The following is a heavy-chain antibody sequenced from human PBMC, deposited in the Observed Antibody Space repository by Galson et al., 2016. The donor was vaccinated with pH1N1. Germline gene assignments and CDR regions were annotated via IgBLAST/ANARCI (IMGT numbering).Heavy chain of an antibody. CDR2: ISTLFGTA. Sequence: SVKVSCKASGGIFNSHTISWVRQAPGQELEWMGRISTLFGTANYAQNFMGRVTISADASTGTAYMELTNLASQDTAVYFCAREGANYYGSDGMDVWGQGTTVTVS. D-gene: IGHD3-10*01. CDR3: AREGANYYGSDGMDV. V-gene: IGHV1-69*13. J-gene: IGHJ6*02. CDR1: GGIFNSHT.